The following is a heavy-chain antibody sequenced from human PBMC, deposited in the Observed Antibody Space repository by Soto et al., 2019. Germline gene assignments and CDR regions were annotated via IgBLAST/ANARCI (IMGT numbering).Heavy chain of an antibody. Sequence: GGSLRLSCAASGFTFSSYAMHWVRQAPGKGLEWVAVISYDGSNKYYADSVKGRFTISRDNSKNTLYLQMNSLRAEDTAVHYCARDKSAAFDYWGQGTLVTVSS. J-gene: IGHJ4*02. CDR2: ISYDGSNK. CDR3: ARDKSAAFDY. V-gene: IGHV3-30-3*01. CDR1: GFTFSSYA. D-gene: IGHD6-13*01.